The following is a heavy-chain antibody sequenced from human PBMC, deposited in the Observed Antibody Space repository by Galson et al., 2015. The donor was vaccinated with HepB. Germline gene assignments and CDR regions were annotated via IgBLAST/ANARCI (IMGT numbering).Heavy chain of an antibody. CDR3: ARAYKMKGAMVRGVLYYGMDV. CDR1: GFTFSSYD. Sequence: SLRLSCAASGFTFSSYDMHWVRQATGKGLEWVSAIGTAGDPYYPGSVKGRFTISRENAKNSLYLQMNSLRAGDTAVYYCARAYKMKGAMVRGVLYYGMDVWGQGTTVTVSS. V-gene: IGHV3-13*05. J-gene: IGHJ6*02. CDR2: IGTAGDP. D-gene: IGHD3-10*01.